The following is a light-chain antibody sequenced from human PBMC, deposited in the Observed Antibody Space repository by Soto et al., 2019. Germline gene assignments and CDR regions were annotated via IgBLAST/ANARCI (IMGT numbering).Light chain of an antibody. J-gene: IGLJ2*01. Sequence: QSALTQPPSASGSPGQSVTISCTGTSSDVGGYNYVSWYQQYPGKAPKLMIYEVTKRPSGVPDRFSGSKSGNTASLTVSSLQAEDEADYYCSSYAGSNNVLFGGGTKLTVL. CDR3: SSYAGSNNVL. V-gene: IGLV2-8*01. CDR2: EVT. CDR1: SSDVGGYNY.